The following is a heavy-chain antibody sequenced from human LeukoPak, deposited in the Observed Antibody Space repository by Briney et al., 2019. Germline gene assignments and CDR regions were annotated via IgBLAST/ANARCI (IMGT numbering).Heavy chain of an antibody. J-gene: IGHJ6*02. CDR3: ARHRYYYDSSGYYSGNYYYYYGMDV. CDR2: IYPGDSDT. CDR1: GYSFTSYW. V-gene: IGHV5-51*01. Sequence: GESLKISCKGSGYSFTSYWIGWVRQMPGKGLEWMGIIYPGDSDTRYSPSFQGQVTISAAKSISTAYLQWSSLKASDTAMYYCARHRYYYDSSGYYSGNYYYYYGMDVWGQRTTVTVSS. D-gene: IGHD3-22*01.